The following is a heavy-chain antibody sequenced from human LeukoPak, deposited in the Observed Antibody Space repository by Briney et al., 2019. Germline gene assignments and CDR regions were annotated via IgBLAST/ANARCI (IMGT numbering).Heavy chain of an antibody. CDR1: GGSFSGYY. Sequence: SETLSLTCAVYGGSFSGYYWSWIRQPPGKGLEWIGEINHSGSTNYNPSLKSRVTISVDTSKNQFSPKLSSVTAADTAVYYCARVDVVPAATIDYWGQGTLVTVSS. CDR2: INHSGST. CDR3: ARVDVVPAATIDY. D-gene: IGHD2-2*01. V-gene: IGHV4-34*01. J-gene: IGHJ4*02.